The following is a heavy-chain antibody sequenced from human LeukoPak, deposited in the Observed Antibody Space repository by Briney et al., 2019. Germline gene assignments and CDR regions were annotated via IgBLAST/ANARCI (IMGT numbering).Heavy chain of an antibody. CDR3: AKGKVVPATIFDY. CDR1: GFTFSSYA. J-gene: IGHJ4*02. CDR2: FSGGDGST. V-gene: IGHV3-23*01. Sequence: GGSLRLSCAASGFTFSSYAMSWVRQAPGKGLEWVSGFSGGDGSTSYADSVKGRFTISRDNSKNTLYLQMNSLRAEDTAVYYCAKGKVVPATIFDYWGQGTLVTVSS. D-gene: IGHD2-2*01.